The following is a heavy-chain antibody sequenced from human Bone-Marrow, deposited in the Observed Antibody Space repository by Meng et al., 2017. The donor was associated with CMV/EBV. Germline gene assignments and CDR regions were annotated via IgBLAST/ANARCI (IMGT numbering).Heavy chain of an antibody. CDR3: ARAGSSSTSYYFDY. CDR1: GYTFTSYD. D-gene: IGHD6-6*01. J-gene: IGHJ4*01. Sequence: ASVKVSCKASGYTFTSYDINWVRQATGQGLEWMGWMNPNSGNTGYAQKFQGRVTMTRNTSISTAYMELSSLRSEDTAVYYCARAGSSSTSYYFDYWGHGTLVTVSS. CDR2: MNPNSGNT. V-gene: IGHV1-8*01.